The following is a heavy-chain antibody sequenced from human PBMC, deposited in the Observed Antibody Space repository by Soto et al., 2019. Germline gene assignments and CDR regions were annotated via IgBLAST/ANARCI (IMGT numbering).Heavy chain of an antibody. CDR2: ISAYNGNT. CDR3: ARDKHYDSSGYYYLYYYYYGMDV. CDR1: GYTFTSYG. D-gene: IGHD3-22*01. V-gene: IGHV1-18*01. Sequence: ASVKVSCKASGYTFTSYGISWVRQAPGQGLEWMGWISAYNGNTNYAQKLQGRVTMTTDTSTSTAYMELRSLRSDDTAVYYCARDKHYDSSGYYYLYYYYYGMDVWGQGTTVTVSS. J-gene: IGHJ6*02.